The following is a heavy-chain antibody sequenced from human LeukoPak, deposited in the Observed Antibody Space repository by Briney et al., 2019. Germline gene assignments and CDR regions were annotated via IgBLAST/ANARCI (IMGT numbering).Heavy chain of an antibody. CDR3: AKDLYSNYGYYYMDV. J-gene: IGHJ6*03. D-gene: IGHD4-11*01. CDR1: GFTFSSYS. CDR2: ISGSSSDI. V-gene: IGHV3-21*04. Sequence: GGSLRLSCAASGFTFSSYSMNWVRQAPGRGLECVSSISGSSSDIYYADSVKGRFTISRDNAKNSLYLQMNSLRAEDTALYYCAKDLYSNYGYYYMDVWGKGTTVTVSS.